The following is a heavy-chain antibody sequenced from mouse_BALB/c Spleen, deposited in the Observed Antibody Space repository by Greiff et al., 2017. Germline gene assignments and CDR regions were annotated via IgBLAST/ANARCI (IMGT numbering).Heavy chain of an antibody. CDR3: ARESSPSMDY. Sequence: EVQGVESGGDLVKPGGSLKLSCAASGFTFSSYGMSWVRQTPDKRLEWVATISSGGSYTYYPDSVKGRFTISRDNAKNTLYLQMSSLKSEDTAMYYCARESSPSMDYWGQGTSVTVSS. J-gene: IGHJ4*01. D-gene: IGHD1-1*01. V-gene: IGHV5-6*01. CDR2: ISSGGSYT. CDR1: GFTFSSYG.